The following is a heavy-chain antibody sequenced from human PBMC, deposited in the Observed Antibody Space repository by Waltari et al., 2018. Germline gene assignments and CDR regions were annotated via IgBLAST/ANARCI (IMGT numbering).Heavy chain of an antibody. CDR3: ARGERGWELLVDY. J-gene: IGHJ4*02. CDR1: GFTFSSYA. CDR2: ISYDGSNK. Sequence: QVQLVESGGGVVQPGRSLRLSCAASGFTFSSYAMHWVRQAPGKGLEWVAVISYDGSNKYYADSVKGRFTISRDNSKNTLYLQMNSLRAEDTAVYYCARGERGWELLVDYWGQGTLVTVSS. D-gene: IGHD1-26*01. V-gene: IGHV3-30-3*01.